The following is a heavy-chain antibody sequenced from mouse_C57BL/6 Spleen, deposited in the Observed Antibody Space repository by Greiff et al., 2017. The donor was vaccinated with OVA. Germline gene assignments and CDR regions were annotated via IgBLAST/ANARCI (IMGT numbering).Heavy chain of an antibody. CDR3: GYGGYWCFAV. CDR2: ISYDGSN. CDR1: GYSITSGYY. J-gene: IGHJ1*03. D-gene: IGHD1-1*01. V-gene: IGHV3-6*01. Sequence: EVKLMESGPGLVKPSQSLSLTCSVTGYSITSGYYWNWIRQFPGNKLEWMGYISYDGSNNYNPSPKNRISITRDTSKNQFFLKSNSVTTEDTATYYCGYGGYWCFAVWGTGTTVTVSS.